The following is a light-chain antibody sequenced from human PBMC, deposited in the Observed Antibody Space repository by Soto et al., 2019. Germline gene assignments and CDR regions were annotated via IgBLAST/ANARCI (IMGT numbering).Light chain of an antibody. V-gene: IGLV1-44*01. CDR2: TTN. J-gene: IGLJ1*01. CDR1: SSNNGTSS. CDR3: AAWDDSLNGHV. Sequence: QSSLTQPHSASWTPRQRVTISCSGSSSNNGTSSVHWFQQLPGTAPKLLISTTNQRPSGVPERFSGSKSGTSASLAISGLQSEDEADYYCAAWDDSLNGHVFGTGTKVTVL.